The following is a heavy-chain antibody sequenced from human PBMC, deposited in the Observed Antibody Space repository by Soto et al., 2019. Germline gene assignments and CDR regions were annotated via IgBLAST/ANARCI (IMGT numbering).Heavy chain of an antibody. D-gene: IGHD3-16*01. V-gene: IGHV3-74*03. CDR1: DFTFGNSR. J-gene: IGHJ1*01. Sequence: CCSDSDFTFGNSRIHWLRNATGKCLVWVSHIELHGTDIVYADSVKGRFIIAIDNARNTVYLQLYSVEDKNTAVYYCAKLPGEVAPPWGQGTLVTVSS. CDR3: AKLPGEVAPP. CDR2: IELHGTDI.